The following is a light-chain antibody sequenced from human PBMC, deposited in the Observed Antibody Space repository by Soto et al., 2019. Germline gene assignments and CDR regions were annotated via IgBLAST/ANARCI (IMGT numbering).Light chain of an antibody. J-gene: IGLJ1*01. Sequence: SVLTQPASVSGSPGQSITISCTGTSSDVGGYNYVSWYQQHPGKAPKPMIYEVSNRPSGVSNRFSGSKSGNTASLTISGLQAEDDADYYCSSYASSTTYVFGTGTKV. CDR3: SSYASSTTYV. CDR1: SSDVGGYNY. CDR2: EVS. V-gene: IGLV2-14*01.